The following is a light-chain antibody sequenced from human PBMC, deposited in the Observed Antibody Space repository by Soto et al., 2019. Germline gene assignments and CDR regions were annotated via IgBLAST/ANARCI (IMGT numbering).Light chain of an antibody. Sequence: SVLPQPASVSSSPGQPITISCTGTSRDVGGYNYVSWYQQQPGKAPKFMIYDVSNRPSGVSNRFSGSKSGNTASLTISGLQAEDDADYYCCSYTTSNTRQIVFGTGTKVTVL. CDR2: DVS. CDR3: CSYTTSNTRQIV. J-gene: IGLJ1*01. CDR1: SRDVGGYNY. V-gene: IGLV2-14*01.